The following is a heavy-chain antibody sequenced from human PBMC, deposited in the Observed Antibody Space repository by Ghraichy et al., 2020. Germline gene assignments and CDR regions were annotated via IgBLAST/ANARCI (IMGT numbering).Heavy chain of an antibody. CDR3: TTAIVVVITSFDY. CDR1: GFTFSNAW. CDR2: IKSKTDGGTT. V-gene: IGHV3-15*01. Sequence: GESLNISCAASGFTFSNAWMSWVRQAPGKGLEWVGRIKSKTDGGTTDYAAPVKGRFTISRDDSKNTLYLQMNSLKTEDTAVYYCTTAIVVVITSFDYWGQGTLVTVSS. J-gene: IGHJ4*02. D-gene: IGHD3-22*01.